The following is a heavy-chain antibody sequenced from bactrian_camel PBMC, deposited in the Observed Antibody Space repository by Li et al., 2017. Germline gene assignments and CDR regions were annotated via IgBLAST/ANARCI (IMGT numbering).Heavy chain of an antibody. CDR2: IATGSGKT. Sequence: HVQLVESGGDSVQRGGSLRLSCVASGYTFNEHCMAWFRQAPGKEREGVARIATGSGKTTYGDSVKGRFTVSQDRGKNTVYLQMNALKPEDSAMYYCAAEAGRMRGRACNLLNGPDFSHWGQGTQVTVS. D-gene: IGHD1*01. CDR3: AAEAGRMRGRACNLLNGPDFSH. J-gene: IGHJ6*01. V-gene: IGHV3S26*01. CDR1: GYTFNEHC.